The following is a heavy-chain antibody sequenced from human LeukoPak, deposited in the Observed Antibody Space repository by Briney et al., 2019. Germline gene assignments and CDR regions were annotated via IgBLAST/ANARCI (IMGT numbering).Heavy chain of an antibody. CDR2: IYTSGST. V-gene: IGHV4-61*02. CDR3: ARGFRDENWFDP. Sequence: SQTLSLTCTVSGGSISSGSYYWSWIRQPAGKGLEWIGRIYTSGSTNYNPSLESRVTISVDTSKNQFSLKLSSVTAADTAVYYCARGFRDENWFDPWGQGTLVTVSS. D-gene: IGHD3-10*01. J-gene: IGHJ5*02. CDR1: GGSISSGSYY.